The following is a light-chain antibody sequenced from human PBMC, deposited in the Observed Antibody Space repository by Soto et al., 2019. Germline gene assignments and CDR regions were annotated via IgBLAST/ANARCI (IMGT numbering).Light chain of an antibody. CDR1: QSVETY. J-gene: IGKJ5*01. CDR3: QQRKYWPPIT. V-gene: IGKV3-11*01. Sequence: ETVLTQSPATLSLSPGERATLSCRASQSVETYLAWYQQKPGQAPRLLIYDAFNRATGIPARFSGSGSETDFTLTISSLEPEDFAVYYCQQRKYWPPITFGQGTRLEIK. CDR2: DAF.